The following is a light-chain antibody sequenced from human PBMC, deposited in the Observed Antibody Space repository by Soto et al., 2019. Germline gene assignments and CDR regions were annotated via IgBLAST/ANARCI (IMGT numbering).Light chain of an antibody. CDR3: QQLNSYPLT. CDR1: QGISSY. Sequence: IQLTQSPSSLSASVGDRVTITCRASQGISSYLAWYQQKPGKAPKLLIYAASTLQSGVPSRFSGSGSGTDFTLTIXXXXXXDXATYYCQQLNSYPLTFGGGTKVEIK. CDR2: AAS. V-gene: IGKV1-9*01. J-gene: IGKJ4*01.